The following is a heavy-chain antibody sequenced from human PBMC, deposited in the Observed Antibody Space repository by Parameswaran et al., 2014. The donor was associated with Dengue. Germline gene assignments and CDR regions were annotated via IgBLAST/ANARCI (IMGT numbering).Heavy chain of an antibody. V-gene: IGHV3-7*01. J-gene: IGHJ4*02. Sequence: GESLKISCAASGFTFSSYWMSWVRQAPGKGLEWVANIKQDGSEKYYVDSVKGRFTISRDNAKNSLYLQMNSLRAEGTAVYYCARGIRDMDSYYYFDYWGQGTLVTVSS. D-gene: IGHD2-15*01. CDR1: GFTFSSYW. CDR2: IKQDGSEK. CDR3: ARGIRDMDSYYYFDY.